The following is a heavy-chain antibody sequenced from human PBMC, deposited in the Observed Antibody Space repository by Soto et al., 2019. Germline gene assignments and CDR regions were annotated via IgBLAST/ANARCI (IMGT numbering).Heavy chain of an antibody. Sequence: EGHLLESGGGLVQPGVSLRLSCAASGFTFSDYAMSWVRQGPGKELEWASGICGVGVSTYYTDSVKGRFNISRDNSKGAVYLLMNNLTAGETAVYFCAKQCVGSSWYRGFDLWGQGTLVTVSS. J-gene: IGHJ4*02. CDR2: ICGVGVST. CDR1: GFTFSDYA. D-gene: IGHD6-13*01. V-gene: IGHV3-23*01. CDR3: AKQCVGSSWYRGFDL.